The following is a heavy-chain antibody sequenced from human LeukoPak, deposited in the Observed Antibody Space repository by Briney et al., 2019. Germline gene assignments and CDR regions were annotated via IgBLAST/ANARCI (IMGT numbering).Heavy chain of an antibody. D-gene: IGHD1-26*01. Sequence: GGSLRLSCAASGFTFSSYEMNWVRQAPGKGLEWVSYISSSGSTIYYADSVKGRFTISRDNAKNSLYLQMNSLRAEDTALYYCAKMSARQWGLLVSDAFDIWGQGTMVTVSS. V-gene: IGHV3-48*03. CDR1: GFTFSSYE. J-gene: IGHJ3*02. CDR2: ISSSGSTI. CDR3: AKMSARQWGLLVSDAFDI.